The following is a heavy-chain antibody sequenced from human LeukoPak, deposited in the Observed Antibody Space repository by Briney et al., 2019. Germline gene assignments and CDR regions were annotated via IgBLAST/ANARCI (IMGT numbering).Heavy chain of an antibody. Sequence: ASVKVSCKASGHTFTSYDINWVRQATGQGLEWMGWMNPNSGNTGYAQKFQGRVTMTRNTSISTAYMELSSLRSEDTAVYYCARDPGEWLWVWFDPWGQGTLVTVSS. CDR1: GHTFTSYD. CDR3: ARDPGEWLWVWFDP. D-gene: IGHD3-3*01. J-gene: IGHJ5*02. CDR2: MNPNSGNT. V-gene: IGHV1-8*01.